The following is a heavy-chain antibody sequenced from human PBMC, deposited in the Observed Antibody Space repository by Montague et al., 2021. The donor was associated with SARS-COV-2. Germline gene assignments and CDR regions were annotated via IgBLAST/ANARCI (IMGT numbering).Heavy chain of an antibody. D-gene: IGHD3-10*02. Sequence: SETLSLTCIVSGSSVRSYYWSWIRQPPGKGLEWIGYIYDSGSTNYNPSLKSRVTISVDTSKKQLSLKLSSVTAADTAVYYCARENTVTTFGGPYYIDSWGQGTLVTVSA. V-gene: IGHV4-59*02. CDR1: GSSVRSYY. J-gene: IGHJ4*02. CDR2: IYDSGST. CDR3: ARENTVTTFGGPYYIDS.